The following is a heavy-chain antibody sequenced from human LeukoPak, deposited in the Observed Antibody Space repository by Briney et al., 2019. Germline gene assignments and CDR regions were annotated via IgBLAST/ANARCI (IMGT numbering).Heavy chain of an antibody. CDR3: ASKLVSRDTDY. D-gene: IGHD2-21*01. J-gene: IGHJ4*02. CDR1: GGSISSGGHY. CDR2: IYDRGST. Sequence: SETLSLTCTVSGGSISSGGHYWSWIRQPAGKGLEWIGYIYDRGSTYYNPSLKSRVTISVDTSKNQFSLKLSSVTAADTAVYYCASKLVSRDTDYWGQGTLVTVSS. V-gene: IGHV4-61*10.